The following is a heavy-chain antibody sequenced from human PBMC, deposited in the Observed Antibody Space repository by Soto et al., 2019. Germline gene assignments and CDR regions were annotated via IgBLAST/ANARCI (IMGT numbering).Heavy chain of an antibody. CDR1: GFTFTSSA. J-gene: IGHJ6*02. V-gene: IGHV1-58*01. CDR3: AAGTGGTYYDFWSGQPDYYYGMDV. CDR2: IVVGSGNT. Sequence: ASVKVSCKASGFTFTSSAVQWVRQARGQRLEWIGWIVVGSGNTNYAQKFQERVTITRDMSTSTAYMELSSLRSEDTAVYYCAAGTGGTYYDFWSGQPDYYYGMDVWPRDHGHRLL. D-gene: IGHD3-3*01.